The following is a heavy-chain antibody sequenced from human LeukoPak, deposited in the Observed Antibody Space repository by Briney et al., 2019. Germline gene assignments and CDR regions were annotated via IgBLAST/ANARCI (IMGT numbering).Heavy chain of an antibody. Sequence: SQTLSLTCAISGDSVSSNSAAWNWIRQSPSRGLEWLGRTYYRSKWYNDYAVSVKSRITINPDTSKNQFSLQLNSVTPEDTAVYYCARDVTVRGGWEVNWYFDLWGRGTLVTVSS. CDR2: TYYRSKWYN. V-gene: IGHV6-1*01. J-gene: IGHJ2*01. D-gene: IGHD2/OR15-2a*01. CDR1: GDSVSSNSAA. CDR3: ARDVTVRGGWEVNWYFDL.